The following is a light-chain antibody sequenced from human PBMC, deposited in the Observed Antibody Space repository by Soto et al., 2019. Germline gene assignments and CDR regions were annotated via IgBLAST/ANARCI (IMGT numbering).Light chain of an antibody. CDR2: GAS. CDR3: QQYDGWPLT. CDR1: QSVSSN. Sequence: EIVLTQSPATVSVSPGERATLSCRASQSVSSNLAWYHQKPGQAPRLLISGASTRATGIPARFSGSGSGTEFTLTISSLQSEDFAVYYCQQYDGWPLTFGGGTKVDIK. V-gene: IGKV3-15*01. J-gene: IGKJ4*01.